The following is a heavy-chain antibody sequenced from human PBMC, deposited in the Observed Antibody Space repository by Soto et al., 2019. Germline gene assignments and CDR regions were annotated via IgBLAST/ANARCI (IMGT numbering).Heavy chain of an antibody. CDR3: AKPRVYCSNGVCPAAS. J-gene: IGHJ5*02. CDR2: ISPGSRYA. Sequence: PGGSLRLSCAGSGFTFGDSYMSWIRQAPGKGLEWLSYISPGSRYAAYADSVKGRFTISRDNSNYTLYLQMDSLRAEDTALYFCAKPRVYCSNGVCPAASWGQGVLVTVSS. V-gene: IGHV3-11*03. D-gene: IGHD2-8*01. CDR1: GFTFGDSY.